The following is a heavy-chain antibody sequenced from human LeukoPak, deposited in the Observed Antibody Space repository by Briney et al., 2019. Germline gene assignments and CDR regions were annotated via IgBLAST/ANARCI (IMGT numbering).Heavy chain of an antibody. Sequence: GGSLRLSCAASGSTFEDYAMHWVRQAPGKGLEWVSGINWNSASTGYADSVKGRFTISRDNVMNSLYLQMNSLRPEDTALYYCVKDRRNPYRPEGPFDPWGQGTLVTVSS. D-gene: IGHD1-14*01. V-gene: IGHV3-9*01. CDR1: GSTFEDYA. J-gene: IGHJ5*02. CDR2: INWNSAST. CDR3: VKDRRNPYRPEGPFDP.